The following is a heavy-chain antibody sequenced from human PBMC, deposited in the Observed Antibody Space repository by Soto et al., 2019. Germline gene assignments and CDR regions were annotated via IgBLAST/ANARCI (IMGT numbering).Heavy chain of an antibody. CDR2: ISGSGGDT. CDR1: GFTFSDYA. CDR3: AKGGCSGVSCSWFDP. J-gene: IGHJ5*02. D-gene: IGHD2-15*01. V-gene: IGHV3-23*01. Sequence: EVQLLESGGGLVQPGGSLRLSCAASGFTFSDYAMNWVRQAPGKGLEWVSGISGSGGDTYYADSVNGRFTISRDNSKNTLYLQMSSLRADDTAVYLCAKGGCSGVSCSWFDPWGQGTLVTVSS.